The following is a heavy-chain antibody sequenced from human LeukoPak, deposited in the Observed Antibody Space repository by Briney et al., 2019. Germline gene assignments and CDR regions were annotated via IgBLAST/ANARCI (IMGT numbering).Heavy chain of an antibody. D-gene: IGHD1-1*01. CDR1: GGSVSRYY. CDR3: ARGERNGTDY. J-gene: IGHJ4*02. Sequence: SETLSLTCTVSGGSVSRYYWSWIRQSPGKGLEWIGYIHDSGSTNSNPSLKSRVTISMDTSKNQVSLKLTSVTAADTALYYCARGERNGTDYWGQGTVVSVSS. V-gene: IGHV4-59*02. CDR2: IHDSGST.